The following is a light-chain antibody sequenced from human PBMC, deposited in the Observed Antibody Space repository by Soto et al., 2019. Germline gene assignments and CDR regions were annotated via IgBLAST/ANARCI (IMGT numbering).Light chain of an antibody. CDR3: QKYNTAPLT. CDR1: LDISNF. J-gene: IGKJ4*01. CDR2: GSS. V-gene: IGKV1-27*01. Sequence: EIQMTQSPSSLSASIGDRATITCRASLDISNFLAWYQVKPGKVPQLLIHGSSTLQSGVPSRFSGSGSGTYFTLTIGSLQPEDVATYYCQKYNTAPLTFGGGTKVDIK.